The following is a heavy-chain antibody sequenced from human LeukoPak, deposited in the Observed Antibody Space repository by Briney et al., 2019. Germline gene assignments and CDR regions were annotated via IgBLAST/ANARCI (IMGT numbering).Heavy chain of an antibody. CDR1: GFTFNTYC. CDR2: IKQDGGEK. Sequence: PGGSLRLSCAASGFTFNTYCMSWVRQAPGKEPEWVAIIKQDGGEKFYVDSVKGRFTISRDNAKNSLYLQMDSLRTEDTALYYCVKSGGYATAIRYFDLWGRGTLVTVSS. J-gene: IGHJ2*01. CDR3: VKSGGYATAIRYFDL. D-gene: IGHD2-21*02. V-gene: IGHV3-7*03.